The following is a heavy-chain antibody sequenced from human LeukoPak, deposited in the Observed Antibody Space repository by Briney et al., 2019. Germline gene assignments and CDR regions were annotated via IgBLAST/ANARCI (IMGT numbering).Heavy chain of an antibody. Sequence: SETLSLTCAVSGGSISSYYWSWIRQPPGKGLEWIGYIYYSGSTNYNPSLKSRVTISVDTSKNQFSLKLSSVTAADTAVYYSARGWGNFDYWGQGALVTVSS. D-gene: IGHD3-16*01. CDR1: GGSISSYY. CDR3: ARGWGNFDY. V-gene: IGHV4-59*08. J-gene: IGHJ4*02. CDR2: IYYSGST.